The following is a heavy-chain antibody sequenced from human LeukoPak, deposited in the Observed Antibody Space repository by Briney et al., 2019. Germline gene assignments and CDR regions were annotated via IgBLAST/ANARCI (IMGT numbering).Heavy chain of an antibody. Sequence: GEPLKISCKGSGYTFTSYWIACVRQMPGKGLEWMGIIYPGDSDTRYSPSFQGQVTISVDKSITTAYLQWSSLKASDTAMYYCARRRILVGGTSFDYWGQGALVTVSS. D-gene: IGHD4-23*01. V-gene: IGHV5-51*01. CDR1: GYTFTSYW. J-gene: IGHJ4*02. CDR3: ARRRILVGGTSFDY. CDR2: IYPGDSDT.